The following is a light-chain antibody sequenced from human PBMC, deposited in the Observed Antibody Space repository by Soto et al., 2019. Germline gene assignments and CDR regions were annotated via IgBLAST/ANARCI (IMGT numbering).Light chain of an antibody. J-gene: IGLJ3*02. Sequence: QSVLTQPASVSESPGQSISISCGGGRNDIGTYNLVSRYQQHPGKAPKLIIYEGNKRPSGVSNRFSGSRSGNTASLTISGLQAEDEADYYCCSYTDGSSLLFGGGTKLTVL. CDR1: RNDIGTYNL. CDR2: EGN. V-gene: IGLV2-23*01. CDR3: CSYTDGSSLL.